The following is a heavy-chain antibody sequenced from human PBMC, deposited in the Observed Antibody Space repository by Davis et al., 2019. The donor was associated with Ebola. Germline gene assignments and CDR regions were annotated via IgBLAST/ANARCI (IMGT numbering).Heavy chain of an antibody. Sequence: AASVKVSCKASGYTFTGYYMHWVRQAPGQGLEWMGWINPNSGGSTSYAQKFQGRVTMTRDTSTSTVYMELSSLRSEDTAVYYCARGFYPFTVTGAFDIWGQGTMVTVSS. CDR1: GYTFTGYY. V-gene: IGHV1-46*01. D-gene: IGHD4-17*01. CDR2: INPNSGGST. J-gene: IGHJ3*02. CDR3: ARGFYPFTVTGAFDI.